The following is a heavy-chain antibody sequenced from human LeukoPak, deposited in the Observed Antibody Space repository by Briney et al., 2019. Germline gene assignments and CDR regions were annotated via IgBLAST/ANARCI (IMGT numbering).Heavy chain of an antibody. V-gene: IGHV3-33*01. J-gene: IGHJ4*02. CDR1: GFTFSTYG. CDR3: VGAPYYYASGTFSPFDY. Sequence: GGSLRLSCAASGFTFSTYGMHWVSQAPGKGLAWVAVIWNDGSNKYYADSVKGRFTISRDNSKNTLYLQMNTLRAEDTAMYFCVGAPYYYASGTFSPFDYWGQGTLVTVSS. D-gene: IGHD3-10*01. CDR2: IWNDGSNK.